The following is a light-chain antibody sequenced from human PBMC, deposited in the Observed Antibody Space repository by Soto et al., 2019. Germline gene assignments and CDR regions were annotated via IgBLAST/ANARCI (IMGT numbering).Light chain of an antibody. V-gene: IGLV2-11*01. CDR3: CSYAGSFPYV. Sequence: QSALTQPRSVSGSPGQSVTISCTGTSSDVGAYNFVSWYQQHPGKAPKVMIYDVRKRPSGVPDRFSGSKSDNTASLTISGLQAEDEADYYCCSYAGSFPYVFGTGTKVTVL. J-gene: IGLJ1*01. CDR1: SSDVGAYNF. CDR2: DVR.